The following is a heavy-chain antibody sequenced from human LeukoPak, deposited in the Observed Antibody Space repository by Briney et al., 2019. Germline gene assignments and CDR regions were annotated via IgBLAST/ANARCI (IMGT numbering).Heavy chain of an antibody. D-gene: IGHD1-1*01. Sequence: GGSLRLSCAASGFTFSSYAMSWVRQVPGKGLEWVSIISGSGVSTYADSVKGRFTISRDNSKNALYLQMNSLRAEDTAVYYCAKGRLERRQGFDFWGQGTLVTVSS. CDR2: ISGSGVST. CDR1: GFTFSSYA. V-gene: IGHV3-23*01. CDR3: AKGRLERRQGFDF. J-gene: IGHJ4*02.